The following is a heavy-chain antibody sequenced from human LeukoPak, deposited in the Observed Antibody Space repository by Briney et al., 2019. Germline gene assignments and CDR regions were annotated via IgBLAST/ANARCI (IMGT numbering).Heavy chain of an antibody. CDR3: ARDQEAFDY. CDR1: GYSFTSNY. J-gene: IGHJ4*02. CDR2: IYPRDGST. Sequence: ASVTVSFTASGYSFTSNYIHWVRQAPGQGLEWMGMIYPRDGSTSYAQKFQGRVTVTRDTSTSTVHMELSGLRSEDTAVYYCARDQEAFDYWGQGTLVTVFS. V-gene: IGHV1-46*01.